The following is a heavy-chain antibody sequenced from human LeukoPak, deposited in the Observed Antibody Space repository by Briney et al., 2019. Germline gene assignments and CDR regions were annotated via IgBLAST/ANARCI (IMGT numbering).Heavy chain of an antibody. CDR2: ISYDGSNK. CDR1: GFTFSSYG. D-gene: IGHD4-23*01. Sequence: GGSLRLSCAASGFTFSSYGMHWVRQAPGKGLEWVAVISYDGSNKYYADSVKGRFTISRDNSKNTLYLQMNSLRAEDTAVYYCAKVIVAYYGGEGYFDYWGQGALVTVSS. V-gene: IGHV3-30*18. CDR3: AKVIVAYYGGEGYFDY. J-gene: IGHJ4*02.